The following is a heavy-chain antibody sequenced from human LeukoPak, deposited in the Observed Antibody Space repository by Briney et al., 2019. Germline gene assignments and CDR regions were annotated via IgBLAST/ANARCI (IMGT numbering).Heavy chain of an antibody. V-gene: IGHV3-21*01. Sequence: GGSLRLSCAASGFTFSSYSMNWVRQAPGKGLEWVSSISSSSSYIYYADSVKGRFTISRDNAKNSLYLQMNSLRAEDTAVYYCARGLRLGELSFFDYWDQGTLVTVSS. CDR2: ISSSSSYI. CDR1: GFTFSSYS. J-gene: IGHJ4*02. D-gene: IGHD3-16*02. CDR3: ARGLRLGELSFFDY.